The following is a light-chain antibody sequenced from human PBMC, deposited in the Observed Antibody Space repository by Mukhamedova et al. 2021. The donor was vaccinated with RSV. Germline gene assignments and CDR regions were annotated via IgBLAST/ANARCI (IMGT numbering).Light chain of an antibody. CDR3: QQRSN. J-gene: IGKJ3*01. V-gene: IGKV3-11*01. Sequence: AWYKQKPGQAPRLLIYGASNRATGVPARFSGSGSGTDFTLTISSLEAEDFAVYYCQQRSNFGPGTRVDIK. CDR2: GAS.